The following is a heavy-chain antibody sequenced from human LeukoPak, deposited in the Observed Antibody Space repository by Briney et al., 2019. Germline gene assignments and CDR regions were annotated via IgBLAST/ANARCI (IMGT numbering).Heavy chain of an antibody. CDR1: GASISNYY. D-gene: IGHD3-10*01. J-gene: IGHJ3*02. CDR2: IYYSGST. V-gene: IGHV4-59*01. CDR3: ARDRGFLDGFDI. Sequence: SETLSLTCTVSGASISNYYWSWIRQPPGKGLEWIGYIYYSGSTNYNPSLNSRVTISVDKSKSQLSLKLSSVTAADTAVYYCARDRGFLDGFDIWGQGTMVTVSS.